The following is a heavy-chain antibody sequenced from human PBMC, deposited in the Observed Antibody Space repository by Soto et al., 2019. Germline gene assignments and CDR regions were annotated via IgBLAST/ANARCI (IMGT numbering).Heavy chain of an antibody. V-gene: IGHV3-49*03. J-gene: IGHJ6*02. CDR3: TRDSYLELLPYNYGMDV. D-gene: IGHD1-26*01. CDR2: IRSKAYGGTT. Sequence: PGGSLRLSCTASGFTFGDYAMSWFRQAPGKGLEWVGFIRSKAYGGTTEYAASVKGRFTISRDDSKSIAYLQMNSLKTEDTAVYYCTRDSYLELLPYNYGMDVWGQGTTVTVPS. CDR1: GFTFGDYA.